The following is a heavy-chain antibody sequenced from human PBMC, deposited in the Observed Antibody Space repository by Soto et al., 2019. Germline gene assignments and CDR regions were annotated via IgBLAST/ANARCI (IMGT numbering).Heavy chain of an antibody. V-gene: IGHV1-2*04. CDR2: INPNSGGT. D-gene: IGHD1-1*01. J-gene: IGHJ4*02. CDR1: GYTFTGYY. Sequence: ASVKVSCKASGYTFTGYYMHWVRQAPGQGLEWMGWINPNSGGTNYAQKFQGWVTMTRDTSISTAYMELSRLRSDDTAVYYCARDPGLFPQYYFDYWGQGTLVTVSS. CDR3: ARDPGLFPQYYFDY.